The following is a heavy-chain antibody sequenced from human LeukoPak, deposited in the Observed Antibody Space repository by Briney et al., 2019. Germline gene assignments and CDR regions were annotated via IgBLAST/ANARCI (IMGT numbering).Heavy chain of an antibody. V-gene: IGHV3-33*08. CDR1: GFTFSSYW. CDR2: IWYDGSNK. CDR3: ARSPYGDYIDY. Sequence: GGSLRLSCAASGFTFSSYWMSWVRQAPGKGLEWVAVIWYDGSNKYYADSVKGRFTISRDNSKNTLYLQMNSLRAEDTAVYYCARSPYGDYIDYWGQGTLVTVSS. D-gene: IGHD4-17*01. J-gene: IGHJ4*02.